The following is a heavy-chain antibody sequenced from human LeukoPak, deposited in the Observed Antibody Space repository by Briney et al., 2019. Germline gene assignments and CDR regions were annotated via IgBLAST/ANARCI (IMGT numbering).Heavy chain of an antibody. D-gene: IGHD3-22*01. V-gene: IGHV3-33*01. CDR3: ARDRNYYDSSGYDAFDI. Sequence: GGSLRLSCATSGFTFNRFGMHWVRQAPGKGLEWVAVIWYDGSNKYYADSVKGRFTISRDNSKNTLYLQMNSLRAEDTAVYYCARDRNYYDSSGYDAFDIWGQGTMVTVSS. J-gene: IGHJ3*02. CDR1: GFTFNRFG. CDR2: IWYDGSNK.